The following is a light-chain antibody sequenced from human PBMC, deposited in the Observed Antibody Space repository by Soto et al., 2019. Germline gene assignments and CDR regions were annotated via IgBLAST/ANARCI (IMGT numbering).Light chain of an antibody. V-gene: IGLV1-44*01. CDR1: SSNIGCNT. CDR3: AAWDDSLNGYV. J-gene: IGLJ1*01. Sequence: QSALTQPPSASGNPGQRVTISCSGSSSNIGCNTVNWYQQLPGTAPKLLIYSNNQQPSGVHDRFSGSKSGTSASLAISGLQSEDEADYYGAAWDDSLNGYVFGTGTKVTVL. CDR2: SNN.